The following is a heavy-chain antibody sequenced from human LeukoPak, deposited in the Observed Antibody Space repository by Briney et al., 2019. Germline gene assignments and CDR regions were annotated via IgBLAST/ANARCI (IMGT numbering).Heavy chain of an antibody. J-gene: IGHJ4*02. D-gene: IGHD2-2*01. CDR1: GFTVSSSF. Sequence: GGPLRLSCAASGFTVSSSFIYWVRRAPGKGLEWVSFIHRDDKTYYADSVKGRFTMSRDSSKNTLYLRMNSLGADDTAVYYCAREVISTPSYFDYWGQGILVTVSS. V-gene: IGHV3-53*01. CDR2: IHRDDKT. CDR3: AREVISTPSYFDY.